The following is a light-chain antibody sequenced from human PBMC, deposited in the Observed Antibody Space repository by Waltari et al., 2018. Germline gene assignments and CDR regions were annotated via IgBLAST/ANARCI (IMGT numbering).Light chain of an antibody. CDR2: DAS. V-gene: IGKV3-11*01. J-gene: IGKJ5*01. Sequence: PGDRAALAGRASQSIVDAIPWYQQRPGQTPRLLIYDASNRAPGIPARFRGSGSGTDFTLTISSLEPEDFAVYYCQQRRNWPLSFGQGTRLEIK. CDR1: QSIVDA. CDR3: QQRRNWPLS.